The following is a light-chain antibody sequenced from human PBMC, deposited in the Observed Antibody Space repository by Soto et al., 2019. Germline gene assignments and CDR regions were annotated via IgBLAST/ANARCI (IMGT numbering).Light chain of an antibody. CDR1: SSDVVGYNY. Sequence: QSALTQPASVSGSPGQSITISCTGTSSDVVGYNYVSWYQQHPGKVPKLMIYEVSNRPSGVSNRFSGSKSGNTASLTISGLQADDEADYYCSSYTVTSTLVLFGGGTKLTVL. V-gene: IGLV2-14*01. J-gene: IGLJ2*01. CDR3: SSYTVTSTLVL. CDR2: EVS.